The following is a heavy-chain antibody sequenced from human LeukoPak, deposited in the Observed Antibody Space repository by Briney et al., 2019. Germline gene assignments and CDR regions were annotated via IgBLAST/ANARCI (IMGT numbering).Heavy chain of an antibody. J-gene: IGHJ4*02. V-gene: IGHV1-24*01. Sequence: ASVTVSCKVSGYTLTELSMHWVRQAPGKGLEWMGGFDPEDGETIYAQKFQGRVTMTEDTSTDTAYMELSSLRSEDTAVYYCATVIGGRGYSGYGLDYWGQGTLVTVSS. CDR2: FDPEDGET. CDR3: ATVIGGRGYSGYGLDY. CDR1: GYTLTELS. D-gene: IGHD5-12*01.